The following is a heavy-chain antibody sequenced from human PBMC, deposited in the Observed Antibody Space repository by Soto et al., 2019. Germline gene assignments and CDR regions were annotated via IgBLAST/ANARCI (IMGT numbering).Heavy chain of an antibody. CDR2: IYYSGST. J-gene: IGHJ4*02. CDR1: GGSISSSSYY. Sequence: SETLSLTCTVSGGSISSSSYYWGWIRQPPGKGLEWIGSIYYSGSTYYNPSLKSRVTISVDTSKNRFSLKLMSVTAADTAVYYCGRLEGLATISYYFDYWGQGALVTVSS. D-gene: IGHD3-9*01. CDR3: GRLEGLATISYYFDY. V-gene: IGHV4-39*01.